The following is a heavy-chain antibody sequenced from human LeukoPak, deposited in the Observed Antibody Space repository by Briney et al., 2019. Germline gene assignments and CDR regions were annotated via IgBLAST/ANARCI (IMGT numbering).Heavy chain of an antibody. V-gene: IGHV1-69*04. D-gene: IGHD5-24*01. CDR2: IIPIFGIA. Sequence: ASVKVSCKASGGTFSSYAISWVRQAPGQGLEWMGRIIPIFGIANYAQKFQGRVTITADKSTSTAYMELSSLRSEDTAVYYCARDLSGDGYPGYRGQGTLVTVSS. CDR3: ARDLSGDGYPGY. J-gene: IGHJ4*02. CDR1: GGTFSSYA.